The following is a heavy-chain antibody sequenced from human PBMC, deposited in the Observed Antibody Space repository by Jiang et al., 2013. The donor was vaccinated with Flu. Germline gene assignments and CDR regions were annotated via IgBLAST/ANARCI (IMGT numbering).Heavy chain of an antibody. V-gene: IGHV1-2*04. D-gene: IGHD2-21*02. CDR2: INPNSGGT. J-gene: IGHJ4*02. Sequence: CKASGYTFTGYLVCTGVRQAPGQGLEWMGWINPNSGGTNYAQKFQGWVTMTRDTSISTAYMELSRLRSDDTAVYYCARGGGLAYCGGDCYSGGYWGQGTLVTVSS. CDR1: GYTFTGYLV. CDR3: ARGGGLAYCGGDCYSGGY.